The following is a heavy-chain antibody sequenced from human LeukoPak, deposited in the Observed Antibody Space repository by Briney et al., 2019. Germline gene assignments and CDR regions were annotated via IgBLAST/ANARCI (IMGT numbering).Heavy chain of an antibody. CDR2: INPNSGGT. CDR3: ARDTYYYGSGSYYIPNWFDP. D-gene: IGHD3-10*01. J-gene: IGHJ5*02. CDR1: GYTFTGYY. V-gene: IGHV1-2*02. Sequence: GASVKVSCKASGYTFTGYYMHWVRQAPGQGLEWMGWINPNSGGTNYAQKFQGRVTMTGDTSISTAYMELSRLRSDDTAVYYCARDTYYYGSGSYYIPNWFDPWGQGTLVTVSS.